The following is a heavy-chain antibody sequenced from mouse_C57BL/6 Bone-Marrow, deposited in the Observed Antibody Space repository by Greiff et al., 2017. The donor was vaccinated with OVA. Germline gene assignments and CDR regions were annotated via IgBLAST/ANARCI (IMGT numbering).Heavy chain of an antibody. CDR3: AISNVGVYYAMDY. CDR1: DYNFTSYG. V-gene: IGHV1-81*01. J-gene: IGHJ4*01. D-gene: IGHD2-5*01. Sequence: VKLQESGAELARPGASVKLSCKASDYNFTSYGISWVKQRTGQGLEWIGEIYSRSGNTYYNEKMKGKGTMTADKSSSTAYMELRSLTSEASTVFFFAISNVGVYYAMDYWGQGTSVTVSS. CDR2: IYSRSGNT.